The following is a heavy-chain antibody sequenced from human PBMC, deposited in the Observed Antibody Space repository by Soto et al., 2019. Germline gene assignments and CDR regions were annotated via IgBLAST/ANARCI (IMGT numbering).Heavy chain of an antibody. V-gene: IGHV4-30-2*01. CDR3: ASVPSP. J-gene: IGHJ5*02. CDR2: IYHSGST. Sequence: QLQLQESGSGLVKPSQTLSLTCAVSGGSISSGGYSWSWIRQPPGKGLDWIGYIYHSGSTYYNPSLMSRVTISLDRCKNQCSLKLSSVTAAETVVYYCASVPSPWGQGTLVTVSS. CDR1: GGSISSGGYS.